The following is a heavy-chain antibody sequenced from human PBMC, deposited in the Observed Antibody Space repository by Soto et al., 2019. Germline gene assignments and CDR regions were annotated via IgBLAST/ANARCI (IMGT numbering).Heavy chain of an antibody. CDR1: GFTFSSYA. V-gene: IGHV3-64*01. CDR2: ISSNGGST. J-gene: IGHJ3*02. Sequence: GGSLRLSCAASGFTFSSYAMHWVRQAPGKGLEYVSAISSNGGSTYYANSVKGRFTISRDNSKNTLYLQMGSLRAEDMAVYYCARDKDVTMVRGVIPFDAFDIWGQGTMVT. D-gene: IGHD3-10*01. CDR3: ARDKDVTMVRGVIPFDAFDI.